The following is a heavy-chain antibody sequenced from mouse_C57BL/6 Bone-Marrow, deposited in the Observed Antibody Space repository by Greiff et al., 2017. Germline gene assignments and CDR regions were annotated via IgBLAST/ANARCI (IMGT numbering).Heavy chain of an antibody. J-gene: IGHJ3*01. V-gene: IGHV1-72*01. Sequence: QVQLQQPGAELVKPGASVQLSCKASGYTFTSYWMHWVKQRPGRGLEWIGRIDPNSGGTKYNEKFKSKATLTVDKPSSTAYMQLSSLTSEDSAVYYCARGDYYGSSPAWFAYWGQGTLVTVSA. CDR3: ARGDYYGSSPAWFAY. D-gene: IGHD1-1*01. CDR1: GYTFTSYW. CDR2: IDPNSGGT.